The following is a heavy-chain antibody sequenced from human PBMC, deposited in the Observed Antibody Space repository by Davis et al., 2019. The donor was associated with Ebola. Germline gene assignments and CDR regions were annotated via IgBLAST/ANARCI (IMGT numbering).Heavy chain of an antibody. CDR2: ISGSGGRT. CDR1: GFTFSSYG. D-gene: IGHD3-9*01. CDR3: ATLRYFDWLFPNGPDY. V-gene: IGHV3-23*01. J-gene: IGHJ4*02. Sequence: GESLKISCAASGFTFSSYGMSWVRQAPGKGLEWVSGISGSGGRTYYADSVKGRFTISGDNSKNTLYLQMDSLRAEDTAVYYCATLRYFDWLFPNGPDYWGQGTLVTVSS.